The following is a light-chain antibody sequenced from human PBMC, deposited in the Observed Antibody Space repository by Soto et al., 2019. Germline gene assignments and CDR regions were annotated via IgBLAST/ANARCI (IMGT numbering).Light chain of an antibody. Sequence: QSVLTQPAAVSGSPGQSITISCIGSNSDIGTYNLVSWYRQHPGKVPKLLIYEGSRRPSGISNRFSGSKSGTTASLTISGLQAEDEADYYCLSYADTAYVFGTGTKVTVL. CDR3: LSYADTAYV. J-gene: IGLJ1*01. CDR2: EGS. CDR1: NSDIGTYNL. V-gene: IGLV2-23*01.